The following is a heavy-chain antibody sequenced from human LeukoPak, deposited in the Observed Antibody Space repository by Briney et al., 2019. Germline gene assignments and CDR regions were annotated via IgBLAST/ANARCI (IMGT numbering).Heavy chain of an antibody. CDR3: AVSYGSGSYFDY. D-gene: IGHD3-10*01. Sequence: SETLSLTCAVYGGSFSGYYWSWIRQPPGKGLEWIGEINHSGSTNYNPSLKSRVTISVDTSKNQFSLKLSSVTAADTAVYYCAVSYGSGSYFDYWGQGTLVTVSS. J-gene: IGHJ4*02. CDR1: GGSFSGYY. V-gene: IGHV4-34*01. CDR2: INHSGST.